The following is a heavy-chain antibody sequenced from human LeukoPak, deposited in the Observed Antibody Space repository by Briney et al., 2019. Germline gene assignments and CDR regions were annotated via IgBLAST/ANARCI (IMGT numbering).Heavy chain of an antibody. CDR2: ISGSGGST. J-gene: IGHJ6*02. CDR1: GFTFSSYA. V-gene: IGHV3-23*01. D-gene: IGHD3-3*01. Sequence: GGSLRLSCTASGFTFSSYAMSWVRQAPGKGLEWVSAISGSGGSTYYADSVKGRFTISRDNSKNTLYLQMNSLRAEDTAVYYCAKDPDYDFWSGYPYGMDVWGQGTTVTVSS. CDR3: AKDPDYDFWSGYPYGMDV.